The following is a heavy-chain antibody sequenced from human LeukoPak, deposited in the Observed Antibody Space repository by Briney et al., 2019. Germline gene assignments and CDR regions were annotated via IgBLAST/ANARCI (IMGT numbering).Heavy chain of an antibody. Sequence: TGGSLRLSCAASGFGFTFSSYAMSWVRQAPGKGLEWVSVISASGGSTFYADSVKGRFTISRDNSKNTLYLQMNSLRAEDTAVYYCAQDRGDGYNWDYYYGMDVWGQGTTVTVSS. V-gene: IGHV3-23*01. CDR2: ISASGGST. CDR3: AQDRGDGYNWDYYYGMDV. J-gene: IGHJ6*02. D-gene: IGHD5-24*01. CDR1: GFGFTFSSYA.